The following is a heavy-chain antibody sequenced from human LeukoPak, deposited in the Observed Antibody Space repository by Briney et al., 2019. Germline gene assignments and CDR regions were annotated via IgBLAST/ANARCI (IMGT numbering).Heavy chain of an antibody. D-gene: IGHD3-10*01. CDR2: IYHSGST. CDR3: ARTYTMVRGVVRS. V-gene: IGHV4-38-2*02. J-gene: IGHJ5*02. CDR1: GYSISSGYY. Sequence: PSETLSLTCTVSGYSISSGYYWGWIRQPPGKGLEWIGSIYHSGSTYYNPSLKSRVTISVDTSKNQFSLKLSSVTAADTAVYYCARTYTMVRGVVRSWGQGTLVTVSS.